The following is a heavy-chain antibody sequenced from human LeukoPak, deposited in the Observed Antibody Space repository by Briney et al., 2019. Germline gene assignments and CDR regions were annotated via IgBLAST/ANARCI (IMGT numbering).Heavy chain of an antibody. V-gene: IGHV1-69*04. CDR3: ASVLAVADSEYFQH. CDR1: GCTISRYA. Sequence: SVKVSCKAAGCTISRYAISWVRQAPGQGLEWMGRIIPIFGIANYAQKFQGRVTITADKSTSTAYMELSSLRSEDTAVYYCASVLAVADSEYFQHWGQGTLVTVSS. CDR2: IIPIFGIA. D-gene: IGHD6-19*01. J-gene: IGHJ1*01.